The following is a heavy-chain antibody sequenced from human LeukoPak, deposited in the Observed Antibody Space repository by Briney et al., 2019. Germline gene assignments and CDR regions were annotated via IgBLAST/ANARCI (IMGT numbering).Heavy chain of an antibody. V-gene: IGHV3-30-3*01. CDR2: ISYDGSNK. D-gene: IGHD5-12*01. CDR1: GFTFSFYA. J-gene: IGHJ4*02. CDR3: ARARGYSGYDPFDY. Sequence: GGSLRLSCAAPGFTFSFYAMHWVRQAPGKGLEWVAVISYDGSNKYYADSVKGRFTISRDNSKNTLYLQMNSLRAEDTAVYYCARARGYSGYDPFDYWGQGTLVTVSS.